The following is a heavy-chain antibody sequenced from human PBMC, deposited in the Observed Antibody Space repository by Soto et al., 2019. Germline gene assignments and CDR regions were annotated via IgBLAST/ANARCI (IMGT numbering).Heavy chain of an antibody. CDR2: INHSGST. D-gene: IGHD3-3*01. Sequence: PSETLSLTCAVYGGSFSGYCWSWIRQPPGKGLEWIGEINHSGSTNYNPSLKSRVTISVDTSKNQFSLKLSSVTAADTAVYYCAREKTYYDFWSGYSNVFDYWGQGTLVTVSS. CDR3: AREKTYYDFWSGYSNVFDY. CDR1: GGSFSGYC. J-gene: IGHJ4*02. V-gene: IGHV4-34*01.